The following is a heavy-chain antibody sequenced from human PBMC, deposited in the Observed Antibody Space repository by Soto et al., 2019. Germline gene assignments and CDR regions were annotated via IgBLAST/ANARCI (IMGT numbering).Heavy chain of an antibody. CDR1: GGSISSGGYS. J-gene: IGHJ4*02. CDR3: ARAPGLRRQYYFDY. CDR2: IYHSGST. V-gene: IGHV4-30-2*01. Sequence: QLQLQESGSGLVKPSQTLTLTCAVSGGSISSGGYSWSWIRQPPGKGLEWIGYIYHSGSTYYNPSLKSRVTISVDRSKNQFSLKLSSVTAADTAVYYCARAPGLRRQYYFDYWGQGTLVTVSS.